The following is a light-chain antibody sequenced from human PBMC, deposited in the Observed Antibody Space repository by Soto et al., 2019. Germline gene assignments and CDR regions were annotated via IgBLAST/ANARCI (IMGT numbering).Light chain of an antibody. Sequence: VLTQSPGTLSLSPGERATLSCRASQSVGSNYLAWYQQKPGQAPRLLIYGASSRATGIADRFSGSGSGTDFTLTISRLEPEDFALYYCQQYGDSPITCGQGTRWRL. CDR2: GAS. CDR3: QQYGDSPIT. V-gene: IGKV3-20*01. CDR1: QSVGSNY. J-gene: IGKJ5*01.